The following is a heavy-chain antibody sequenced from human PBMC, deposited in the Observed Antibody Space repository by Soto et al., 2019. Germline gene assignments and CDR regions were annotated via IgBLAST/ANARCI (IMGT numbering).Heavy chain of an antibody. D-gene: IGHD6-13*01. CDR2: ISYDGSNK. CDR3: AKDRSSSWYGHFDY. V-gene: IGHV3-30*18. Sequence: PGGSLRLSCAASGFTFSSYGMHWVRQAPGKGLEWVAVISYDGSNKYYADSVKGRFTISRDNSKNTLYLQMNSLRAEDTAVYYCAKDRSSSWYGHFDYWGQGTLVTVSS. CDR1: GFTFSSYG. J-gene: IGHJ4*02.